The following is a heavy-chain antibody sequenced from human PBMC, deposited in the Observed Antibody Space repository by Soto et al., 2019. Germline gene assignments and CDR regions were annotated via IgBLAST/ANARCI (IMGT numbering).Heavy chain of an antibody. D-gene: IGHD3-9*01. J-gene: IGHJ6*02. CDR3: ARDLRRYFDSISNYYYYGMDV. Sequence: GWSLRLSCAASGFTFSSYSMNWVRQAPGKGLEWVSSISSSSSYIYYADSVKGRFTISRDNAKNSLYLQMNSLRAEDTAVYYCARDLRRYFDSISNYYYYGMDVWGQGTTVTVSS. CDR1: GFTFSSYS. V-gene: IGHV3-21*01. CDR2: ISSSSSYI.